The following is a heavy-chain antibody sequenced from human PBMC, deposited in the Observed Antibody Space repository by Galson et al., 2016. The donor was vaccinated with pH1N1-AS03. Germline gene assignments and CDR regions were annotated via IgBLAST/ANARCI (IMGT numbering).Heavy chain of an antibody. CDR1: GDSIKSDTHS. Sequence: TLSPTCAVSGDSIKSDTHSWNWIRQSPGKGLEWLGYIYSSGVTESNPSLRSRVSITIDTSKNEFSLKMTSVIAADTAVYYCARGPPFSPWGQGTLVTVSS. CDR2: IYSSGVT. V-gene: IGHV4-30-2*06. J-gene: IGHJ1*01. CDR3: ARGPPFSP.